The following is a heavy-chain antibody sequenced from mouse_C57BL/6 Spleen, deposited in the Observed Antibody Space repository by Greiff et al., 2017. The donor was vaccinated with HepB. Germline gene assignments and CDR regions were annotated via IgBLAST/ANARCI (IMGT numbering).Heavy chain of an antibody. V-gene: IGHV6-3*01. D-gene: IGHD2-4*01. CDR1: GFTFSNYW. J-gene: IGHJ4*01. CDR3: NYYDYDVYAMDY. CDR2: IRLKSDNYAT. Sequence: EVMLVESGGGLVQPGGSMKLSCVASGFTFSNYWMNWVRQSPEKGLEWVAQIRLKSDNYATHYAESVKGRFTISRDDSKSSVYLQMNNLRAEDTGMYYCNYYDYDVYAMDYWGQGTSVTVSS.